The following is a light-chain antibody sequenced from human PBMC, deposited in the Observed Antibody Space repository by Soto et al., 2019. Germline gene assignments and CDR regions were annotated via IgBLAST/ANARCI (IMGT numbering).Light chain of an antibody. V-gene: IGKV1-27*01. CDR2: GAS. CDR3: HRHDSAPIT. CDR1: QGISNH. Sequence: DIQMTQSPSSLSASVGDRVTITCRASQGISNHLAWYQQNPGKAPKLLIYGASTWQSGVPSRFSGSGSGTDFTVTISSLQPEDVAPDYCHRHDSAPITVGQGTRLDIK. J-gene: IGKJ5*01.